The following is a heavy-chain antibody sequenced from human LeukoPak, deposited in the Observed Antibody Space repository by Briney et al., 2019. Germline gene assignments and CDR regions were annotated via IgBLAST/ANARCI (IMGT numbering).Heavy chain of an antibody. V-gene: IGHV4-4*09. CDR3: ARTKWLSDAFDI. CDR1: GGSISSYY. J-gene: IGHJ3*02. D-gene: IGHD3-22*01. Sequence: SETLSLTCTVSGGSISSYYWSWIRQPPGKGLEWIGYIYTSGSTNYNPSLKSRVTISVDTSKNQFPLKLSSVTAADTVVYYCARTKWLSDAFDIWGQGTMVTVSS. CDR2: IYTSGST.